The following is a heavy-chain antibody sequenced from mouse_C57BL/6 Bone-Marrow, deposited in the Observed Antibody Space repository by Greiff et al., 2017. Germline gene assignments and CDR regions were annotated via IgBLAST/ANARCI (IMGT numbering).Heavy chain of an antibody. J-gene: IGHJ2*01. CDR2: IDPEDGDT. CDR3: TTRKFITTVVATE. V-gene: IGHV14-1*01. CDR1: GFNIKDYY. D-gene: IGHD1-1*01. Sequence: EVKLQESGAELVRPGASVKLSCTASGFNIKDYYMHWVKQRPEQGLEWIGRIDPEDGDTEYAPKFQGKATMTADTSSDTAYLQLSSLTSEDTAVYYCTTRKFITTVVATEWGQGTTLTVSS.